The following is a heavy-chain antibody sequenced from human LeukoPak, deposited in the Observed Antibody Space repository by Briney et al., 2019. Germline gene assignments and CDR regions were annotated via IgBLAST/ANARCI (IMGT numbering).Heavy chain of an antibody. CDR3: AKLSHYYYDSSGYYGY. CDR2: ISGSGGST. J-gene: IGHJ4*02. CDR1: GFMFSSYW. V-gene: IGHV3-23*01. Sequence: GGSLRLSCAAPGFMFSSYWMHWVRQAPGKGLEWVSAISGSGGSTYYADSVKGRFTISRDNSKNTLYLQMNSLRAEDTAVYYCAKLSHYYYDSSGYYGYWGQGTLVTVSS. D-gene: IGHD3-22*01.